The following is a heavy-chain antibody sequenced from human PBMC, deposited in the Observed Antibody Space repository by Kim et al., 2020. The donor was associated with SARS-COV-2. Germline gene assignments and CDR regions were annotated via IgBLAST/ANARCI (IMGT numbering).Heavy chain of an antibody. J-gene: IGHJ4*02. V-gene: IGHV3-23*01. D-gene: IGHD5-12*01. Sequence: YADSVKGRFTISRDNSKNTLYLQMNSLRAEDTAVYYCAKAHSVDLGFDYWGQGTLVTVSS. CDR3: AKAHSVDLGFDY.